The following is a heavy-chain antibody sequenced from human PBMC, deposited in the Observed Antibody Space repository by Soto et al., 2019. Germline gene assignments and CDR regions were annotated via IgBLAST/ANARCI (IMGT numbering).Heavy chain of an antibody. CDR2: INAGNGNT. D-gene: IGHD6-19*01. V-gene: IGHV1-3*01. CDR1: GYTFTSYA. J-gene: IGHJ6*02. Sequence: QVQLVQSGAEVKKPGASVKVSCKASGYTFTSYAMHWVRQAPGQRREWMGWINAGNGNTKYSQKFQGRVTITRDTSASTAYMELSSLRSEDTAVYYCARMGGSGWYYYYYGMDVWGQGTTVTVSS. CDR3: ARMGGSGWYYYYYGMDV.